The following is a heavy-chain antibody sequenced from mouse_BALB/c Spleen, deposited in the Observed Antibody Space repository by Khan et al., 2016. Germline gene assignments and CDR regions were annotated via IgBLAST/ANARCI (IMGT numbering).Heavy chain of an antibody. J-gene: IGHJ2*01. D-gene: IGHD1-1*01. CDR2: INSNGGST. CDR1: GFTFNNYG. V-gene: IGHV5-6-3*01. Sequence: EVELVESGGGLVQPGGSLKLSCAASGFTFNNYGMSWVRQTPDKRLELVAIINSNGGSTYYPDNVKGRFTISRDPAKNTLYLQLSSLKSEDTAMYYCTRVYNYGSPYFDYWGQGTTLTVSS. CDR3: TRVYNYGSPYFDY.